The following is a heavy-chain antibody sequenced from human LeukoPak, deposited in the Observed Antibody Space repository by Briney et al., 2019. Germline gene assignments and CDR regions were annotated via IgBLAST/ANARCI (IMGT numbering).Heavy chain of an antibody. CDR3: ARAIGHDSSGYYFDY. Sequence: GGSLRLSCAASGFTFSSYGMHWVRQAPGKGLEWVAFIRYDGSNKYYADSVKGRFTISRDNAKNSLYLQMNSLRAEDTAVYYCARAIGHDSSGYYFDYWGQGTLVTVSS. V-gene: IGHV3-30*02. CDR1: GFTFSSYG. J-gene: IGHJ4*02. CDR2: IRYDGSNK. D-gene: IGHD3-22*01.